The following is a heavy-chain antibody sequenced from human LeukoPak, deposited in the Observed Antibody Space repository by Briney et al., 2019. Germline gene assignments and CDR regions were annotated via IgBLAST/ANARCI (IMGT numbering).Heavy chain of an antibody. CDR3: ARDNVDTDDY. V-gene: IGHV3-11*06. CDR1: GFTFSDYY. D-gene: IGHD5-18*01. J-gene: IGHJ4*02. Sequence: GGSLRLSCAASGFTFSDYYMSWIRQAPGKGLEWVSYISSSSSYTNYADSVKGRFTISRDNAKKSLDLQMNSLRAEDTAVYYCARDNVDTDDYWGQGTLVTVSS. CDR2: ISSSSSYT.